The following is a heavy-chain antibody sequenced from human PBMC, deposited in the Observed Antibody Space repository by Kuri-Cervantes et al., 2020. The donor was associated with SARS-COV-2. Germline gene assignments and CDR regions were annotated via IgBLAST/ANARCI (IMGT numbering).Heavy chain of an antibody. CDR2: IKRRADGGTT. CDR1: GFTFSDAW. V-gene: IGHV3-15*01. Sequence: GESLKISCAASGFTFSDAWMNWVRQAPGKGLEWVGRIKRRADGGTTDYAAPVKGRFTISRDNAKNSLYLQMNSLRAEDTAVYYCARDNDAFDIWGQGTMVTVSS. J-gene: IGHJ3*02. CDR3: ARDNDAFDI.